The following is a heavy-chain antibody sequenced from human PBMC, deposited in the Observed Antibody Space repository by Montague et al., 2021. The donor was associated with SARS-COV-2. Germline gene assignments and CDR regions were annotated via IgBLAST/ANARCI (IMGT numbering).Heavy chain of an antibody. D-gene: IGHD6-19*01. CDR1: GFAFNSFA. J-gene: IGHJ2*01. CDR3: AKQPVAGAVVYWCFDL. V-gene: IGHV3-23*01. Sequence: SLRLSCAASGFAFNSFAMSWVRQAPGKGLEWVSGIFSSAAATYSAASVKGRFTISRDNSKNTLYLQMNILNAEATAKDYCAKQPVAGAVVYWCFDLWGRGTVVSVSS. CDR2: IFSSAAAT.